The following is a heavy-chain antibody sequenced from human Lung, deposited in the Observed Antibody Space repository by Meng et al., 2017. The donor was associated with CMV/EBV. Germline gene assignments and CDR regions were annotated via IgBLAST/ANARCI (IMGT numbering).Heavy chain of an antibody. Sequence: QVLFQGVWLGLVQASETCLLVCNVSGGSFCRYVLSWIRQPAGKGLEWIGRISSRGSTNYNPSLKSRVKMSVDTSKNEFSLKLSSVTAAETAVYYCAGYDSSGYEGSWGQGTLVTVSS. V-gene: IGHV4-4*07. D-gene: IGHD3-22*01. CDR2: ISSRGST. CDR1: GGSFCRYV. CDR3: AGYDSSGYEGS. J-gene: IGHJ5*02.